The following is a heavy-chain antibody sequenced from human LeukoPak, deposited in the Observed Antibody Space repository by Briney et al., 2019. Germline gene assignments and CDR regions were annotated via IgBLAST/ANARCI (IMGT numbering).Heavy chain of an antibody. Sequence: PGGSLRLSCAASGFTFTDHYMSWIRQAPGKGLEWVSYISSGSTYTNYADSVKGRFTISRDNAKNSLYLQMDSMRAEDTAVYYCAKGSFDWLLLDYWGQGTLVTVSS. V-gene: IGHV3-11*05. CDR3: AKGSFDWLLLDY. CDR2: ISSGSTYT. D-gene: IGHD3-9*01. CDR1: GFTFTDHY. J-gene: IGHJ4*02.